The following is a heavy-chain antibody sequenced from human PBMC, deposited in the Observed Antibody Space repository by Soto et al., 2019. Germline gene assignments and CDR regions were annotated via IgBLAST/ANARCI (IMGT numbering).Heavy chain of an antibody. D-gene: IGHD2-21*02. J-gene: IGHJ4*02. Sequence: SETLSLTCTVSGDSISNYFWSWLRQPPGKGLEWIGYIYYSGSTNYNPSLKSRVTISVDTSKNQFSLKLSSVTAADTAVYYCPRVGYCGGDCYLPDYWGQGTLVTVSS. V-gene: IGHV4-59*01. CDR1: GDSISNYF. CDR3: PRVGYCGGDCYLPDY. CDR2: IYYSGST.